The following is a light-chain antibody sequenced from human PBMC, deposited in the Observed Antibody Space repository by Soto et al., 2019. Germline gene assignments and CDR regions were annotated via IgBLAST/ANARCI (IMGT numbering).Light chain of an antibody. CDR2: AAS. Sequence: EIVLTQSPGTLSLSPGETATLSCRASQSLTTRYLAWYQQKPRQAPRLLIYAASTRATGTPDRFSGSGSGTDFTLSSSSLEPEYFPVYFCQQYASSVVYTFGQGTKLEIK. V-gene: IGKV3-20*01. J-gene: IGKJ2*01. CDR3: QQYASSVVYT. CDR1: QSLTTRY.